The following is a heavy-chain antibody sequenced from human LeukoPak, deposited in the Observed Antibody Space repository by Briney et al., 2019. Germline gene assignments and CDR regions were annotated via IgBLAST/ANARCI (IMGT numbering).Heavy chain of an antibody. V-gene: IGHV3-7*01. CDR1: GFTFSSYW. D-gene: IGHD2-2*01. CDR3: ASGGLYCSSTSCYWHY. CDR2: IKQDGSEK. Sequence: GGSLRLSCAASGFTFSSYWMNWVRQAPGKRLEWVANIKQDGSEKYYVDSVKGRFTISRDNAKNSLYLEMNSLRAEDTAVYYCASGGLYCSSTSCYWHYWGQGTLVIVSS. J-gene: IGHJ4*02.